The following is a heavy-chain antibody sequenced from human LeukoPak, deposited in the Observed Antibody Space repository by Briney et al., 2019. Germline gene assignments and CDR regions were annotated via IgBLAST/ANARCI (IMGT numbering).Heavy chain of an antibody. CDR2: ISALFPNT. J-gene: IGHJ6*03. CDR3: AKGLYSGLGRAGHIDV. CDR1: GFTFDNYV. Sequence: GGSLRLSCAASGFTFDNYVMAWFRQAPGTGLQWVSTISALFPNTYSADSVKGRFTISRDNAKSTLYLQMNSLRAEDTAVYYCAKGLYSGLGRAGHIDVWGKGTTVTVSS. V-gene: IGHV3-23*01. D-gene: IGHD3-10*01.